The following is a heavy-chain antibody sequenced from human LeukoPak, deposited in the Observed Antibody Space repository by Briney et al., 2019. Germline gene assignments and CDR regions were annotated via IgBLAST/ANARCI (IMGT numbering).Heavy chain of an antibody. CDR3: AGGGYSYGANLFYP. Sequence: SETLSLTCAVYGGSLCGYYWSWIRQPPGQGLEWIGEINHSGSTNYNPTLKSRFTISADTSKTQFSLRLSAVTAADTAVYYCAGGGYSYGANLFYPWGQGTLVTVSS. V-gene: IGHV4-34*01. J-gene: IGHJ5*02. D-gene: IGHD5-18*01. CDR2: INHSGST. CDR1: GGSLCGYY.